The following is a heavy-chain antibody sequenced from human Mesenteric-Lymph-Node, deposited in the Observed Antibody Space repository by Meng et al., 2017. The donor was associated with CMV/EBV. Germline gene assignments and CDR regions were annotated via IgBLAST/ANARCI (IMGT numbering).Heavy chain of an antibody. D-gene: IGHD3-22*01. CDR3: AKALITMIVVASYGMDV. CDR1: GFTFSAYA. CDR2: ISGGGDTI. Sequence: GGSLRLSCAASGFTFSAYALAWVRQAPGKGLEWVSAISGGGDTIYYADSVKGRFAMSRDNSKNTLHVQMNSLRAEDTAVYYCAKALITMIVVASYGMDVWGQGTTVTVSS. J-gene: IGHJ6*02. V-gene: IGHV3-23*01.